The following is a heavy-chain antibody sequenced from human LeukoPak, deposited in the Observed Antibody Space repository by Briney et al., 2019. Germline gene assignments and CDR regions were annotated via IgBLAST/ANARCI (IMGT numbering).Heavy chain of an antibody. CDR2: INHSGST. Sequence: KASETLSLTCAVYGGSFSGYYWSWIRQPPGKGLEWIGEINHSGSTNYNPSLKSRVTISVDTSKNQFSLRLTSVTAADTAVYSCARHYYDSSGLAYYFDYWGQGTLVTVSS. D-gene: IGHD3-22*01. CDR3: ARHYYDSSGLAYYFDY. J-gene: IGHJ4*02. V-gene: IGHV4-34*01. CDR1: GGSFSGYY.